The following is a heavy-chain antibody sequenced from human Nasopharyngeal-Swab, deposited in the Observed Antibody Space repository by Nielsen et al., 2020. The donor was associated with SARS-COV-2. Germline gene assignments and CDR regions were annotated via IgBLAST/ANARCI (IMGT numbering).Heavy chain of an antibody. J-gene: IGHJ4*02. CDR2: ISAYNGNT. CDR3: ARGSAAGKYKLPHGFDY. Sequence: ASVKVSCKASGYTFTSYGISWVRQAPGQGLEWMGWISAYNGNTNYAQKLQGRVTMTTDTSTSTAYMELRSLRSDDTAVYYCARGSAAGKYKLPHGFDYWGQGTLVTVSS. V-gene: IGHV1-18*01. D-gene: IGHD6-13*01. CDR1: GYTFTSYG.